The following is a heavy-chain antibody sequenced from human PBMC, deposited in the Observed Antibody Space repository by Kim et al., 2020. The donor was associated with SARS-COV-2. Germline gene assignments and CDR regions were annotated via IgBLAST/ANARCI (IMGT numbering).Heavy chain of an antibody. J-gene: IGHJ6*02. CDR3: ARDRIALYSGYDSYQTYYYYGMDV. CDR2: IYYSGST. CDR1: GGSISSGGYY. D-gene: IGHD5-12*01. Sequence: SETLSLTCTVSGGSISSGGYYWSWIRQHPGKGLEWIGYIYYSGSTYYNPSLKSRVTISVDTSKNQFSLKLSSVTAADTAVYYCARDRIALYSGYDSYQTYYYYGMDVWGQGTTVTVSS. V-gene: IGHV4-31*03.